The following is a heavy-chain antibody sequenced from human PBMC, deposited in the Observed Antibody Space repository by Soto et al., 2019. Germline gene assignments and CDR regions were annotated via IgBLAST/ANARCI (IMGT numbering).Heavy chain of an antibody. CDR1: GFTLSRHA. D-gene: IGHD3-22*01. CDR3: ATTGYYDSSGYYFDY. J-gene: IGHJ4*02. Sequence: GGAPRLPFAASGFTLSRHAKSRGPPAPRKGLDWVSAISGSGGSTYYADSVKGRFTISRDNSKNTLYLQMNSLRAEDTAVYYCATTGYYDSSGYYFDYWGQGTLVTVSS. CDR2: ISGSGGST. V-gene: IGHV3-23*01.